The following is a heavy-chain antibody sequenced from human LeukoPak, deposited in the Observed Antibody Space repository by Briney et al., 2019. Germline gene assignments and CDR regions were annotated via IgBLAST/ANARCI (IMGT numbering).Heavy chain of an antibody. CDR2: INPNSGGT. J-gene: IGHJ3*02. Sequence: ASVKVSCKASGYTFTGYYMHWVRQAPGQGLEWMGWINPNSGGTNYAQKFQGRVTMTRDTSISTAYMELRSLRSDDTAVYYCATSYYYDSSGYYYPADAFDIWGQGTMVTVSS. V-gene: IGHV1-2*02. D-gene: IGHD3-22*01. CDR3: ATSYYYDSSGYYYPADAFDI. CDR1: GYTFTGYY.